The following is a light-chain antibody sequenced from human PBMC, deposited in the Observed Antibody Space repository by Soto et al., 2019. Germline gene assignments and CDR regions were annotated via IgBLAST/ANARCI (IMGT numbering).Light chain of an antibody. V-gene: IGKV1-39*01. Sequence: IRMTQPPPSLSAPIGARVTITCRASQRVRMHLNWYQQKPGKTPKLLIYAASNLQSGVPTRFSGSGSGTEFTLTISGLQAEDCATYYCQQSHSAPLTFGGGTKVDIK. CDR1: QRVRMH. CDR3: QQSHSAPLT. CDR2: AAS. J-gene: IGKJ4*01.